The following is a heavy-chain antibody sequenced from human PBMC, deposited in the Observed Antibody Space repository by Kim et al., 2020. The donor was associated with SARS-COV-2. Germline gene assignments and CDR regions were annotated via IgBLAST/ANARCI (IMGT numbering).Heavy chain of an antibody. J-gene: IGHJ4*02. CDR3: ARDLGASGSLDF. D-gene: IGHD3-10*01. Sequence: QVAYVTGRFTISRDNARNSLYLQMSSLRADDTAIYYCARDLGASGSLDFWGPGTLVSVSS. V-gene: IGHV3-7*01.